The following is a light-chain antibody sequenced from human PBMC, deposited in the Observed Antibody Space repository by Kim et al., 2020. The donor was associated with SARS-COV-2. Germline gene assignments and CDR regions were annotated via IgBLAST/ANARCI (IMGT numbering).Light chain of an antibody. Sequence: GQSITSPWTRTRSGAGSHNLVSRYQQHPGKAPNLMIYEVSKRPSGVSTRFAGSKSGNTASLTISGLQAEDEADYHCCSYAGSSTVEFGGGTKLTVL. J-gene: IGLJ2*01. CDR1: RSGAGSHNL. CDR2: EVS. CDR3: CSYAGSSTVE. V-gene: IGLV2-23*02.